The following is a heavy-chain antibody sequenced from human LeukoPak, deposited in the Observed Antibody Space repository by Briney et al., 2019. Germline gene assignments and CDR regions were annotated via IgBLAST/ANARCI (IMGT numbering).Heavy chain of an antibody. CDR3: AKVGGSTIASRRAIDY. Sequence: GGSLRLSCAASGFTFSSYAMSWVRQAPGKGLERVSAIRASGSSTYYADSVKGRFTISRDNSKNTLYLQMSSLTAEDTAVYYCAKVGGSTIASRRAIDYWGQGTLVTVSS. CDR2: IRASGSST. V-gene: IGHV3-23*01. D-gene: IGHD6-6*01. CDR1: GFTFSSYA. J-gene: IGHJ4*02.